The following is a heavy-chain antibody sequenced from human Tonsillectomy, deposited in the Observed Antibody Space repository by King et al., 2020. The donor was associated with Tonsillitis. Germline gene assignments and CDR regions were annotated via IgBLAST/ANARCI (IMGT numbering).Heavy chain of an antibody. CDR3: ARPWYSGYDNAFDI. CDR1: GFTFSNYN. V-gene: IGHV3-21*01. D-gene: IGHD5-12*01. Sequence: VQLVESGGGLVKPGGSLRLSCAASGFTFSNYNMNWVRQAPGKGLEWVSSLSSSSTYIDYADSVKGRFTISRDNAKNSLYLQMNSLRAEDTAVYYCARPWYSGYDNAFDIWGQGTMVTVSS. J-gene: IGHJ3*02. CDR2: LSSSSTYI.